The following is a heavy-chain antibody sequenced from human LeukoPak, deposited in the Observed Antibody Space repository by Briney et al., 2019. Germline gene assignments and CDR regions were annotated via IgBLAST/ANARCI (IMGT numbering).Heavy chain of an antibody. D-gene: IGHD5-18*01. V-gene: IGHV1-2*02. Sequence: GASVKVSCKASGYTFTDYFMHWVRQAPGQGLAWMGWINPNSGGTHYAQKFQGRVTMTRDTSISTAYMELSRLRSDDTAVYYCARDPGYSSPRGDYWGQGTLVTVSS. CDR2: INPNSGGT. CDR3: ARDPGYSSPRGDY. CDR1: GYTFTDYF. J-gene: IGHJ4*02.